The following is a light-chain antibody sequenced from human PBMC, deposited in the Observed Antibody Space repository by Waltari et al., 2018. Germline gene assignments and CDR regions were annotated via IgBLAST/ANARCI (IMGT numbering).Light chain of an antibody. CDR3: TSYTTSTTPWV. CDR2: DVS. V-gene: IGLV2-14*01. Sequence: QSALTQHASVSGSPGQSITISCTGTSSDIGVYNYVSWYQQHPGKAPKLMIYDVSNRPSGVSNRFSGSKSGNSASLTISGLQAEDEADYYCTSYTTSTTPWVFGGGTKLTVL. J-gene: IGLJ3*02. CDR1: SSDIGVYNY.